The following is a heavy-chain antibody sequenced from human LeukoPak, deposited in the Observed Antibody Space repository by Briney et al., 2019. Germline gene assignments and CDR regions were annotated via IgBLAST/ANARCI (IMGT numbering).Heavy chain of an antibody. V-gene: IGHV5-51*01. D-gene: IGHD3-22*01. CDR1: GYSFTNYW. Sequence: GESLKISCRGSGYSFTNYWIGWVRQMPGKGLEWMGIINPYDSDTRYSPSFQGQVTISADKSISTAFLQWSSLKASDTAMYYCARRHYFDSSGYLGWFDPWGQGTLVTVSS. CDR3: ARRHYFDSSGYLGWFDP. J-gene: IGHJ5*02. CDR2: INPYDSDT.